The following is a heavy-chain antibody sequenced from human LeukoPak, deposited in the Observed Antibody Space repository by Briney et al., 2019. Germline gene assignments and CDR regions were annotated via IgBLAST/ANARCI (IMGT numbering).Heavy chain of an antibody. CDR3: ARYVSGWYHFDQ. CDR2: IISDASTT. J-gene: IGHJ4*02. V-gene: IGHV3-74*01. Sequence: GGSLRLSCAAPGFPFSSYWMHWVRQAPGKGLVWISPIISDASTTTYADSVKGRSTISRDNAKSTLYLQMNSLRADDTATYYCARYVSGWYHFDQWGQGTLVTVSS. D-gene: IGHD6-19*01. CDR1: GFPFSSYW.